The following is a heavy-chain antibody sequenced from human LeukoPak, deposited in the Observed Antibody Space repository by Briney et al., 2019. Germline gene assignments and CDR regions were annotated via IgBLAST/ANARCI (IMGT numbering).Heavy chain of an antibody. CDR3: AKEVTGTARLFDC. CDR2: IGGNGGTT. J-gene: IGHJ4*02. Sequence: GGTLRLSCAASGFTFSTYAMNWVRPAPGKGQGWVSIIGGNGGTTYYTDSVKGRFTISRDNSKNTLYLQMNSLRAEDTAVYFCAKEVTGTARLFDCWGQGTLVTVSS. D-gene: IGHD1-20*01. CDR1: GFTFSTYA. V-gene: IGHV3-23*01.